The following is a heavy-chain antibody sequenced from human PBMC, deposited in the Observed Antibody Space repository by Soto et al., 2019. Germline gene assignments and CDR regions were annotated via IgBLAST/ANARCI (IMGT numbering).Heavy chain of an antibody. V-gene: IGHV3-30-3*01. CDR3: AREAYYDFWSGPYYGMEV. CDR1: GFTFSSYA. J-gene: IGHJ6*02. CDR2: ISYDGSNK. D-gene: IGHD3-3*01. Sequence: QVQLVESGGGVVQPGRSLRLSCAASGFTFSSYAMHWVRQAPGKGLEWVAVISYDGSNKYYADSVKGRFTISRDNSKNTAYPQMNNLRGEDTAVYYCAREAYYDFWSGPYYGMEVWGQGPTVNVSS.